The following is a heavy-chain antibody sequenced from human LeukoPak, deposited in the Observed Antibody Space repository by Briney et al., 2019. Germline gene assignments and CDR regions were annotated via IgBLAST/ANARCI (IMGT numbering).Heavy chain of an antibody. D-gene: IGHD3-3*01. V-gene: IGHV3-7*01. Sequence: GGSLRLSCAASGFTFSSYWMSWVRQAPGKGLEWVANIKQDGSEKYYVDSVKGRFTISRDNAKNSLYLQMNSLRAEDTAVYYCARDAYYDFWSGYSDFDYWGQGTLVTVSS. J-gene: IGHJ4*02. CDR1: GFTFSSYW. CDR3: ARDAYYDFWSGYSDFDY. CDR2: IKQDGSEK.